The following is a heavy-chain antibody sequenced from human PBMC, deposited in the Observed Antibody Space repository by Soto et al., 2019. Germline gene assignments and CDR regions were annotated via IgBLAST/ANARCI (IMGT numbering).Heavy chain of an antibody. CDR3: ASPTTYPICFSGTSKPLEH. V-gene: IGHV1-69*01. CDR1: GGTFNNFA. J-gene: IGHJ4*02. D-gene: IGHD1-26*01. CDR2: IIPFSDSP. Sequence: QVQLVQSGAEVKKPGSSVKLSCKASGGTFNNFAISWVRQAPGHGLEWMGGIIPFSDSPKFAPRFRGRLTIGADESTSTAYRALHSLRSDDSALYSCASPTTYPICFSGTSKPLEHRGQGTLVIVSS.